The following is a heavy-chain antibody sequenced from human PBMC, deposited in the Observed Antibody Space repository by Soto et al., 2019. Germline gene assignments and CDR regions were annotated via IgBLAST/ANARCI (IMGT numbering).Heavy chain of an antibody. V-gene: IGHV3-30-3*01. CDR2: ISYDGSNK. J-gene: IGHJ4*02. CDR3: ARDTIKLGSDY. Sequence: QVQLVESGGGVVQPGRSLRLSCAASGFTFSSYAMHWVRQAPGKGLEWVAVISYDGSNKYYADSVKGRFTISRDNSKNKLYLQMNSLRAEDTAVYYCARDTIKLGSDYWGQGTLVTVSS. CDR1: GFTFSSYA. D-gene: IGHD7-27*01.